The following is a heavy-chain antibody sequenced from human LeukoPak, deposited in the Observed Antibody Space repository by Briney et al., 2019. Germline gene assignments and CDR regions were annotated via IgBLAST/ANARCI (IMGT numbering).Heavy chain of an antibody. D-gene: IGHD2-15*01. CDR2: IKQDESEK. J-gene: IGHJ4*02. CDR1: GFTFSNYW. CDR3: ARDPWSLDY. Sequence: GRSLRLSCAASGFTFSNYWMTWVRQAPGKGLEWVANIKQDESEKYYVESVKGRFTISRDNAKNSLYLQMNSLRAEDTAVYYCARDPWSLDYWGQGTLVTVSS. V-gene: IGHV3-7*05.